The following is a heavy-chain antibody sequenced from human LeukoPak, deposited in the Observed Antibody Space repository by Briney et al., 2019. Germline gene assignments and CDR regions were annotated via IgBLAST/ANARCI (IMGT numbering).Heavy chain of an antibody. V-gene: IGHV1-2*02. J-gene: IGHJ5*02. CDR2: INPNSGGT. Sequence: ASVKVSCKTSGYTFTGYYMHWVRQAPGQGLEWMGWINPNSGGTNYAQKFQGRVTMTRDTSISTAYMELSRLRSDDTAVYYCARRPGYYGSGIDPWGQGTLVTVSS. CDR1: GYTFTGYY. CDR3: ARRPGYYGSGIDP. D-gene: IGHD3-10*01.